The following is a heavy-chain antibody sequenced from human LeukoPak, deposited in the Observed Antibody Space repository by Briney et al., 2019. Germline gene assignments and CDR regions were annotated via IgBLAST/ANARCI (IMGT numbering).Heavy chain of an antibody. CDR1: GFTFSSHW. V-gene: IGHV3-7*01. Sequence: GGSLRLSCAASGFTFSSHWMSWVRQAPGKGLEWVANIKQGGSEIYYVDSVKGRFTISRDDAKNSLYLQMNSLRDEDTAVYYCARGRGDYWGQGTLVTVSS. CDR2: IKQGGSEI. CDR3: ARGRGDY. J-gene: IGHJ4*02.